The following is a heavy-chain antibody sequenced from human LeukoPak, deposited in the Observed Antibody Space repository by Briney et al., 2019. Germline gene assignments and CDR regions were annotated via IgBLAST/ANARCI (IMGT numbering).Heavy chain of an antibody. CDR1: GFTFSDYA. V-gene: IGHV3-23*01. D-gene: IGHD3-10*01. J-gene: IGHJ4*02. CDR3: AKDGVGEPIDY. CDR2: ITGGGRT. Sequence: GGSLRLSCAASGFTFSDYAMSWVRQAPGKGPEWVSAITGGGRTYYADSVKGRFTISRDNSKNTLYLQMGSLRAEDTAVYYCAKDGVGEPIDYWGQGTLVTVSS.